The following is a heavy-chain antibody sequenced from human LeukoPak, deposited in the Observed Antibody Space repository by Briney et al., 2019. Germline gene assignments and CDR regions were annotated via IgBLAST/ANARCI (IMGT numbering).Heavy chain of an antibody. CDR3: ARAPSKGFRYFDGGWFDY. J-gene: IGHJ4*02. D-gene: IGHD3-9*01. Sequence: GASVKVSCKASGGTFSSYAISWVRQAPGQGLEWMGGIIPIFGTANYAQKFQGRVTITADESTSTAYMELSSLRSEDTAVYYCARAPSKGFRYFDGGWFDYWGQGTLVTVSS. CDR1: GGTFSSYA. CDR2: IIPIFGTA. V-gene: IGHV1-69*13.